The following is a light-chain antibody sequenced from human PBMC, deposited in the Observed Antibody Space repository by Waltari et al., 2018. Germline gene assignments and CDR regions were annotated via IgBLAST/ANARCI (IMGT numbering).Light chain of an antibody. J-gene: IGLJ1*01. Sequence: QSVLTPPPSVSGAPGQRVTIPCTGSSPHIRADYEVHWSQQLPGTAPKVLIYGNSNRPSGVPERFSGSKSGTSASLAITGLQAEDEAAYYCQSYDISLSGSVFGTGTKVTVL. V-gene: IGLV1-40*01. CDR3: QSYDISLSGSV. CDR1: SPHIRADYE. CDR2: GNS.